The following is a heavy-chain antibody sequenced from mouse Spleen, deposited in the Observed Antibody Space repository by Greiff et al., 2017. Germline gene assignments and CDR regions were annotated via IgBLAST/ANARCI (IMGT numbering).Heavy chain of an antibody. CDR3: ARLYYGSRGFDV. V-gene: IGHV5-12*02. CDR2: ISNGGGST. J-gene: IGHJ1*01. Sequence: EVKLVESGGGLVQPGGSLKLSCATSGFTFSDYYMYWVRQTPEKRLEWVAYISNGGGSTYYPDTVKGRFTISRDNAKNTLYLQMSRLKSEDTAMYYCARLYYGSRGFDVWGAGTTVTVSS. D-gene: IGHD1-1*01. CDR1: GFTFSDYY.